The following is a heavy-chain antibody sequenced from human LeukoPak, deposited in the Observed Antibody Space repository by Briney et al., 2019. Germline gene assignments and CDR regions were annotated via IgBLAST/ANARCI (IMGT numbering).Heavy chain of an antibody. CDR3: ARVYVDTAMVLDYGMDV. Sequence: ASVKVSCKASGYTFTSYAMNWVRQAPGQGLERMGWINTNTGNPTYAQGFTGRFVFSLDTSVSTAYLQISSLKAEDTAVYYCARVYVDTAMVLDYGMDVWGQGTTVTVSS. D-gene: IGHD5-18*01. CDR2: INTNTGNP. V-gene: IGHV7-4-1*02. CDR1: GYTFTSYA. J-gene: IGHJ6*02.